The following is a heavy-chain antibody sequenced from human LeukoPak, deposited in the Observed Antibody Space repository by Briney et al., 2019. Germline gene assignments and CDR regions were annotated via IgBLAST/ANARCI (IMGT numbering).Heavy chain of an antibody. Sequence: ASVKVSCKASGYTFTXYXXXXXXXXXGXXXXXXXXINPNSGGTNYAQKFQGRVTMTRDTSISTAYMELSRLRSDDTAVYYCARDLLLEWLLFDYWGQGTLVTVSS. CDR1: GYTFTXYX. J-gene: IGHJ4*02. V-gene: IGHV1-2*02. CDR2: INPNSGGT. CDR3: ARDLLLEWLLFDY. D-gene: IGHD3-3*01.